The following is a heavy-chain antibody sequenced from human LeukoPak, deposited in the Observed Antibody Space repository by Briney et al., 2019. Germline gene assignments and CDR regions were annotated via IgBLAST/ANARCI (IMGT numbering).Heavy chain of an antibody. V-gene: IGHV3-74*01. Sequence: GGSLRLSCAASGFTFSSYWMHWVRQAPGNGLVWVSRINSDGSSTSYADSVKGRFTISRDNAKNTLYLQMNSLRAEDTAVYYCARDLGQYYYDSSGLGFDYWGQGTLVTVSS. D-gene: IGHD3-22*01. J-gene: IGHJ4*02. CDR2: INSDGSST. CDR3: ARDLGQYYYDSSGLGFDY. CDR1: GFTFSSYW.